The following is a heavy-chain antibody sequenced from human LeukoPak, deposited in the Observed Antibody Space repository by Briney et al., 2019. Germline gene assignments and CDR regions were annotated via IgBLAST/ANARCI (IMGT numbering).Heavy chain of an antibody. Sequence: SETLSLTCTVSGGSISSYHWSWIRQPAGKGLEWIGRVYTSGNTNYNPSLKSRVTMSVDTSTNQFSLKVTSVTAADTAVYYCARTLTPGNWFDPWGQGTLVTVSS. D-gene: IGHD3-9*01. CDR2: VYTSGNT. J-gene: IGHJ5*02. CDR3: ARTLTPGNWFDP. CDR1: GGSISSYH. V-gene: IGHV4-4*07.